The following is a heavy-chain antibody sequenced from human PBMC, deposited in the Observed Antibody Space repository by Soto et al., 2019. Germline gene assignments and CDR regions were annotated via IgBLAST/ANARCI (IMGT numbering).Heavy chain of an antibody. CDR2: IYYSGSA. V-gene: IGHV4-59*08. Sequence: QVQLQESGPGLVKPSETLSLTCTVSGGSISTYYWTWIRQPPGKGLEWIGWIYYSGSASSNPFLKSRVTMSVDTSKNQFSLKLSSVTATDTAMYFFARHIYGEHDYFDSWGQGTLVTVSS. CDR3: ARHIYGEHDYFDS. CDR1: GGSISTYY. D-gene: IGHD4-17*01. J-gene: IGHJ4*02.